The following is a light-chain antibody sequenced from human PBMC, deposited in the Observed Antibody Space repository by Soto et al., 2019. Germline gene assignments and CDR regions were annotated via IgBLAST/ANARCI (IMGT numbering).Light chain of an antibody. CDR1: QSISSW. CDR3: QQYHSYWT. J-gene: IGKJ1*01. V-gene: IGKV1-5*03. CDR2: KAS. Sequence: DIQMTQSPSTQSAYVGDRVTITYRASQSISSWLAWYQQKPGKAPKLLIYKASSLESGVPSRFSGSGSGTEFTLTISSLQPDDFATYYCQQYHSYWTFGQGTNVDI.